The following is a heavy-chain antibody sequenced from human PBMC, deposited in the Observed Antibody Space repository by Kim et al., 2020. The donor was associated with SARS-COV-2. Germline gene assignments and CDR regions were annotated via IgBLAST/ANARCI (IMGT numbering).Heavy chain of an antibody. V-gene: IGHV5-10-1*01. D-gene: IGHD6-13*01. CDR2: IDPSDSYV. CDR1: GYSFTNYW. Sequence: GESLKISCEGSGYSFTNYWINWVRQVPGKGLEWMGRIDPSDSYVNYSPSFQGHVTISVDMSLTTAYLQWSSLKASDTAMYYCARQFEHGAAADYWGQGTLVTVSS. J-gene: IGHJ4*02. CDR3: ARQFEHGAAADY.